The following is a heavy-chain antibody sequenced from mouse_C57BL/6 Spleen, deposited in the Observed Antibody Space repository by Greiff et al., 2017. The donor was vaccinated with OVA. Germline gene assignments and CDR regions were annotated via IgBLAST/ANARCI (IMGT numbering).Heavy chain of an antibody. CDR2: IDPETGGT. D-gene: IGHD1-1*01. V-gene: IGHV1-15*01. CDR3: TRKGYGSSYGYFDY. CDR1: GYTFTDYE. J-gene: IGHJ2*01. Sequence: SGAELVRPGASVTLSCKASGYTFTDYEMHWVKQTPVHGLEWIGAIDPETGGTAYNQKFKGKAILTADKSSSTAYMELRSLTSEDSAVYYCTRKGYGSSYGYFDYWGQGTTLTVSS.